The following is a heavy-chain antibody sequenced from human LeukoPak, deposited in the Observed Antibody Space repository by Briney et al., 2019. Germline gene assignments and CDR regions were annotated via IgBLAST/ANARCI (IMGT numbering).Heavy chain of an antibody. D-gene: IGHD2-2*01. CDR3: ARVRDCSSTSCYAYDAFDI. J-gene: IGHJ3*02. Sequence: GASVKVSCKASGYTFTGYYMHWVRQAPGQGLEWMGWMNPNSGGTNYAQKYQRRVTMTRDPSISTAYQELSRVNYDDTAVYYCARVRDCSSTSCYAYDAFDIWGQGTMVTVSS. CDR1: GYTFTGYY. CDR2: MNPNSGGT. V-gene: IGHV1-2*02.